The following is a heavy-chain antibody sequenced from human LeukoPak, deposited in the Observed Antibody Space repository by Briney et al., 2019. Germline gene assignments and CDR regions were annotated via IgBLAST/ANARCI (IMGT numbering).Heavy chain of an antibody. Sequence: PGGSLRLSCVGSGFTIHDHAMHWVRQAPGKGLEWVSSISSSSSYIYYADSVKGRFTISRDNAKNSLYLQMNSLRAEDTAVYYCAKSEVAAAYRPGGNWFDPWGQGTLVTVSS. J-gene: IGHJ5*02. CDR3: AKSEVAAAYRPGGNWFDP. CDR1: GFTIHDHA. V-gene: IGHV3-21*01. CDR2: ISSSSSYI. D-gene: IGHD6-13*01.